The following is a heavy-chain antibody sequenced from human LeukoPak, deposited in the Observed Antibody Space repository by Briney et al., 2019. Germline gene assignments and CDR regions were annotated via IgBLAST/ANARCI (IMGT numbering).Heavy chain of an antibody. CDR3: AKASREYSSTWYY. V-gene: IGHV3-23*01. D-gene: IGHD6-13*01. J-gene: IGHJ4*02. CDR2: ISGTGDST. CDR1: GFTFNNYV. Sequence: PGGSLGLSCAASGFTFNNYVMSWVRQAPGKGLEWVSSISGTGDSTYYADSVKGRFTISRDNFKNTLYLQMNSLRDEDTAVYYCAKASREYSSTWYYWGQGTLVTVSS.